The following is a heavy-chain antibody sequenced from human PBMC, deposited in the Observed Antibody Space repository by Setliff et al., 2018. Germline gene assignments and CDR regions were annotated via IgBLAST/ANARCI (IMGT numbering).Heavy chain of an antibody. CDR1: GYTFTSYG. Sequence: ASVKVSCKASGYTFTSYGISWVRQAPGQGLEWMGWISAYNGNTNYAQKLQGRVTMTTDTSTSTAYMELRSLRSDDTAVYYCARDLAGYCSGGSCYDWDYWGQGTLVTVSS. CDR2: ISAYNGNT. V-gene: IGHV1-18*01. D-gene: IGHD2-15*01. J-gene: IGHJ4*02. CDR3: ARDLAGYCSGGSCYDWDY.